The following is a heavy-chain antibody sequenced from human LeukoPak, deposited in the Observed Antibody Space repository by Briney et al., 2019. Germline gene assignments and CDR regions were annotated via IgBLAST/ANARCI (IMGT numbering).Heavy chain of an antibody. Sequence: GGSLRLSCAASGFTVSTNYMSWVRQAPGKGLEWVSVIYSGGTTNYADSAKGRFTISRDNSKNTVYLQINSLRAEDTAVYYCARGGYAHYYGMDVWGQGTTVTVSS. CDR1: GFTVSTNY. J-gene: IGHJ6*02. V-gene: IGHV3-53*01. CDR3: ARGGYAHYYGMDV. CDR2: IYSGGTT. D-gene: IGHD5-18*01.